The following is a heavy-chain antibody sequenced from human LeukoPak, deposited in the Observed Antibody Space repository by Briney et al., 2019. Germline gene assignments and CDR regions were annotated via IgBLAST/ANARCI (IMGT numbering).Heavy chain of an antibody. CDR2: IIPIFGTA. J-gene: IGHJ6*03. V-gene: IGHV1-69*05. CDR3: ARARRDPGIAVADPGSYYYYMDV. CDR1: GGTFSSYA. D-gene: IGHD6-19*01. Sequence: ASVKVSCKASGGTFSSYAVSWVRQAPGQGLEWMGGIIPIFGTANYAQKFQGRVTITTDESTSTAYMELSSLRSEDTAVYYCARARRDPGIAVADPGSYYYYMDVWGKGTTVTVSS.